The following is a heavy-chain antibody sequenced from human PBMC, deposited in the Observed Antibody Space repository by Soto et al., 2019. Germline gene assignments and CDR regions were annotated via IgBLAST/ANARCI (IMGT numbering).Heavy chain of an antibody. J-gene: IGHJ3*02. CDR3: TRDLSSAVTTDAFDI. CDR2: IRSKAYGGTT. V-gene: IGHV3-49*03. Sequence: GGSLRLSCTASGFTFGDYAMSWFRQAPGKGLEWVGFIRSKAYGGTTEYAASVKGRFTISRGDSKSIAYLQMNSLKTEDTAVYYCTRDLSSAVTTDAFDIWGQGTMVTVSS. D-gene: IGHD4-17*01. CDR1: GFTFGDYA.